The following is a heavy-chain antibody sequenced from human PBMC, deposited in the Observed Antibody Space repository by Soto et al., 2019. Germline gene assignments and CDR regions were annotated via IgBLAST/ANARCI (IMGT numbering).Heavy chain of an antibody. V-gene: IGHV3-15*01. J-gene: IGHJ5*02. Sequence: EVQLLESGGGLVKPGGTLRLSCAASGFTFSTAWMSWVRQAPETGLEWVGRVKSKTDGETTDYAAPVKGRFTFSRDDSENTVYLQMTSLKSENTAAYYCTIYCISSSCYTRWRDPCGEGTLVTVAS. CDR2: VKSKTDGETT. D-gene: IGHD2-2*02. CDR1: GFTFSTAW. CDR3: TIYCISSSCYTRWRDP.